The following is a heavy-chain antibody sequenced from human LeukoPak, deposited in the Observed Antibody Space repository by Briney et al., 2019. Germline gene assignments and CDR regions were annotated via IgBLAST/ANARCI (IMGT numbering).Heavy chain of an antibody. CDR1: GGSFSGYY. Sequence: PSETLSLTCAVYGGSFSGYYWSWIRQPPGKGLEWIGEINHSGGTNYNPSLKSRVTISVDTSKNQFSLKLSSVTAADTAVYYCARGLGYYDILTGYSYYYYYGMDVWGQGTTVTVSS. CDR3: ARGLGYYDILTGYSYYYYYGMDV. J-gene: IGHJ6*02. CDR2: INHSGGT. V-gene: IGHV4-34*01. D-gene: IGHD3-9*01.